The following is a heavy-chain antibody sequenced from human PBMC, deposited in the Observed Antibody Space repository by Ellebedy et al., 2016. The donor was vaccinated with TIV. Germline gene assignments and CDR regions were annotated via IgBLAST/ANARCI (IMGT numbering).Heavy chain of an antibody. Sequence: GGSLRLSCVASGYTFSSYWMSWVRQARGKGMKRVANIKYDGSEENYVGSVTGRFTISRENAKKSMYLKMSSLRADDTAMYYCARLPLGLVRGATYFDLWGRGTLVTVSS. CDR3: ARLPLGLVRGATYFDL. J-gene: IGHJ2*01. CDR2: IKYDGSEE. CDR1: GYTFSSYW. D-gene: IGHD3-10*01. V-gene: IGHV3-7*03.